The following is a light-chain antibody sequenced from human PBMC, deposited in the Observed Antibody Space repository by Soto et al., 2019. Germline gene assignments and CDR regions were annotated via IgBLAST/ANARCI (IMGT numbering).Light chain of an antibody. CDR3: MQSAQLPLT. CDR1: QSLLHTDGKTY. J-gene: IGKJ4*01. CDR2: EVS. Sequence: DVVMTQTPISLSVTPGQPASISCESSQSLLHTDGKTYLYWYLQKPSQPPQILIYEVSNLFSGVPDRFSGSGSGTYFTLKISLVEAEDVGVYYCMQSAQLPLTFGGGTKVEIK. V-gene: IGKV2D-29*01.